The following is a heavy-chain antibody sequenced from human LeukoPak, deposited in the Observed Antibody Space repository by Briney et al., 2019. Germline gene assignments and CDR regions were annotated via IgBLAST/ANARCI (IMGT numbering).Heavy chain of an antibody. CDR1: GFTFSSYE. CDR2: INRSGYTI. D-gene: IGHD3-22*01. Sequence: GGSLRLSCAASGFTFSSYEMNWVRLAPGKGLEWVSYINRSGYTIYYADSVKGRFTISRDNTKNSLYLQMNSLRAEDTAVYYCVGDTSGFYFDYWGQGTLVTVSS. V-gene: IGHV3-48*03. J-gene: IGHJ4*02. CDR3: VGDTSGFYFDY.